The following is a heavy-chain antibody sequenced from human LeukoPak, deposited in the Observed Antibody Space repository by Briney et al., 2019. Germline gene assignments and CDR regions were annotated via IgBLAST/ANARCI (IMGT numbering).Heavy chain of an antibody. CDR3: AREKVYYDSSGPGY. D-gene: IGHD3-22*01. CDR1: GYTFTGYY. J-gene: IGHJ4*02. CDR2: INPNSGGT. Sequence: ASVKVSCKASGYTFTGYYMHWVRQAPGQGLERMGWINPNSGGTNYAQKFQGRVTMTRDTSISTAYMELSRLRSDDTAVYYCAREKVYYDSSGPGYWGQGTLVTVSS. V-gene: IGHV1-2*02.